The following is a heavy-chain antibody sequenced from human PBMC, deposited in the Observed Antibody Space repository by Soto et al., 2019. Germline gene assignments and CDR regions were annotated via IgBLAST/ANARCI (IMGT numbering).Heavy chain of an antibody. V-gene: IGHV1-46*01. CDR2: VNPSGGHT. D-gene: IGHD2-21*02. CDR1: GDTVSDYY. J-gene: IGHJ4*02. CDR3: ARGGHVVVVTAALDY. Sequence: QVQLMQSGAEVKKPGALVKVSCKASGDTVSDYYIHWVRQAPGQGLEWMGTVNPSGGHTTYSQHFLGRVTMTRDTSTSTLHMELTSLTSEDTAVYYCARGGHVVVVTAALDYWGQGTLVTVSS.